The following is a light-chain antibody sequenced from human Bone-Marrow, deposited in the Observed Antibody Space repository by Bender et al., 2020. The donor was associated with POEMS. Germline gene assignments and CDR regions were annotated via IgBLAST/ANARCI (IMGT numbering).Light chain of an antibody. Sequence: QSVLTQPASVSGSPGQSISISCTATSRNVGIKNFVSWYQHHPGRVPKVVIYEGSRRPSGVSGRFSGSTSDNTSSLTISGLQAEDEGDYYCCSYAGDSTYVFGSGTKVTVL. CDR1: SRNVGIKNF. CDR2: EGS. CDR3: CSYAGDSTYV. J-gene: IGLJ1*01. V-gene: IGLV2-23*01.